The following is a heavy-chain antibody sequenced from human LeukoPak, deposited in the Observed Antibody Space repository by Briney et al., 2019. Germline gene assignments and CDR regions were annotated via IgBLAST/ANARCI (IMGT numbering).Heavy chain of an antibody. D-gene: IGHD6-19*01. CDR3: ARDLLGIAVAAPGY. CDR2: ISAYNGNT. J-gene: IGHJ4*02. Sequence: GASVKVSCKASGYTFTSYGISWVRQAPGQGLEWMGWISAYNGNTNYAQKLQGRVTMTTDTSTSTAYMELRSLRSEDTAVYYCARDLLGIAVAAPGYWGKGTLVTVSS. V-gene: IGHV1-18*01. CDR1: GYTFTSYG.